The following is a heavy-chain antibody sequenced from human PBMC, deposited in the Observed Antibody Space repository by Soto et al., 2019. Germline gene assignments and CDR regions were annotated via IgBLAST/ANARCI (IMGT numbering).Heavy chain of an antibody. CDR3: AREVGANRGNWFDP. V-gene: IGHV1-2*04. Sequence: GASVKVSCKASGYTFTGYYMHWVRQAPGQGLEWMGWINPNSGGTTYAQKFQGWVTMTRDTSISTAYMELSRLRSDDTAVYYCAREVGANRGNWFDPWGQGTLVTVSS. CDR2: INPNSGGT. J-gene: IGHJ5*02. D-gene: IGHD1-26*01. CDR1: GYTFTGYY.